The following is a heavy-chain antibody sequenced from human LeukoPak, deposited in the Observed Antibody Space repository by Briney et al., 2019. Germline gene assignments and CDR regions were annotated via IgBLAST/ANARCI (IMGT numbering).Heavy chain of an antibody. CDR1: GFTFSSYG. CDR2: ISYDGSNK. V-gene: IGHV3-30*18. Sequence: QSGGSLRLSCAASGFTFSSYGMHWVRQAPGKGLEWVAVISYDGSNKYYADSVKGRFTISRDNSKNTLYLQMNSLRAEDTAVYYCAKDPVLGGYGGVGIDYWGQGTLVTVSS. D-gene: IGHD5-12*01. CDR3: AKDPVLGGYGGVGIDY. J-gene: IGHJ4*02.